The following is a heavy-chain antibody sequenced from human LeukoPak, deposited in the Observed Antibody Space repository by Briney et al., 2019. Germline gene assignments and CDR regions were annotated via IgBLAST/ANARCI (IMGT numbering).Heavy chain of an antibody. V-gene: IGHV1-69*05. CDR2: IIPIFGTA. CDR1: GGTFSSYA. CDR3: ARVRRYGDYAYYYYYYMDV. D-gene: IGHD4-17*01. Sequence: SSVKVSCKASGGTFSSYAISWVRQATGQGLEWMGGIIPIFGTANYAQKFQGRVTITTDESTSTAYMELSSLRSEGTAVYYCARVRRYGDYAYYYYYYMDVWGKGTTVTVSS. J-gene: IGHJ6*03.